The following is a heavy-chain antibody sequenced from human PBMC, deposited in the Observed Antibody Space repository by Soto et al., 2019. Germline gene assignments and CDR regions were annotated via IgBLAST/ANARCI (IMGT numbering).Heavy chain of an antibody. J-gene: IGHJ2*01. CDR2: IYYSGST. CDR3: ARGYGDYAWYFDL. CDR1: GGSISSYY. D-gene: IGHD4-17*01. Sequence: PSETLSLTCTVSGGSISSYYWSWIRQPPGRGLEWIGYIYYSGSTNYNPSLRSRVTISVDTSKNQFSLKLSSVTAADTAVYYCARGYGDYAWYFDLWGRGTLVTV. V-gene: IGHV4-59*01.